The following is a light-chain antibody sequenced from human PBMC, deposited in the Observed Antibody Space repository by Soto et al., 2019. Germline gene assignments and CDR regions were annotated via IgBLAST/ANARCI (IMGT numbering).Light chain of an antibody. CDR1: QNIIMW. Sequence: DIQMTQSPSTLSASVGDRVTITCRACQNIIMWLAWYQHKPGKAPKLLISDASSLESGVPARFSGSGSGTEFTLTISSLQPDDFATYFCQQYNGFSWTFGQGTKVGIK. CDR2: DAS. V-gene: IGKV1-5*01. CDR3: QQYNGFSWT. J-gene: IGKJ1*01.